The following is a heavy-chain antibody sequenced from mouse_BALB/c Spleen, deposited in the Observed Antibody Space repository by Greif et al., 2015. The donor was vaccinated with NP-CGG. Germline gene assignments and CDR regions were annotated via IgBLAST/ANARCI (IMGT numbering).Heavy chain of an antibody. J-gene: IGHJ4*01. CDR3: ASSHYYGRAMDY. V-gene: IGHV5-6-5*01. Sequence: EVKLVESGGGLVKPGGSLKLSCAASGFTFSSYAMSWVRQTPEKRLEWVASISSGGSTYYPDSVKGRFTIYRDNARNILYLQMSSLRSEDTAMYYCASSHYYGRAMDYWGQGTSVTVSP. CDR2: ISSGGST. CDR1: GFTFSSYA. D-gene: IGHD1-1*01.